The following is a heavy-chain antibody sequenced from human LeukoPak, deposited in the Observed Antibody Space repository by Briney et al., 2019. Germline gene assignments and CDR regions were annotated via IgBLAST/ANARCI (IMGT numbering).Heavy chain of an antibody. CDR3: AKDLEVVVVAATFYDY. Sequence: GGSLRLSCAASGFTFSSYAMSWVRQAPGKGLERVSAISGSGGSTYYADSVKGRFTISRDNSKNTLYLQMNSLRAEDTAVYYCAKDLEVVVVAATFYDYWGQGTLVTVSS. J-gene: IGHJ4*02. V-gene: IGHV3-23*01. CDR2: ISGSGGST. D-gene: IGHD2-15*01. CDR1: GFTFSSYA.